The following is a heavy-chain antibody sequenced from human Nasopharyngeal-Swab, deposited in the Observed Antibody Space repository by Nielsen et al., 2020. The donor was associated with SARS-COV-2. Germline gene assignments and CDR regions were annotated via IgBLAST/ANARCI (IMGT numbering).Heavy chain of an antibody. CDR1: GFTFSNYG. D-gene: IGHD4-23*01. J-gene: IGHJ4*02. CDR2: IWYDGSNK. CDR3: AAAPSGDYGGY. Sequence: GESLKISCAASGFTFSNYGMHWVRQAPGKGLEWVAVIWYDGSNKYYADSVKGRFTISRDNSKNTVYLQMNSLRAEDTAVYYCAAAPSGDYGGYWGQGTLVTVLS. V-gene: IGHV3-33*01.